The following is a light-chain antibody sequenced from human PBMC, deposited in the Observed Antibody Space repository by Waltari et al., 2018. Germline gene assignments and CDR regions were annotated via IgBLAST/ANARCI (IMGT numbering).Light chain of an antibody. Sequence: SYDLTQPPSVSVSPGQTASITCSGDKLGDKYACWYQQKPGQSPVVVIYKDSKRPSGIPERCPGSNSGNTATLTISGAQALDEADYYCQAWDSNVVIFGGGTKLTVL. CDR3: QAWDSNVVI. CDR1: KLGDKY. CDR2: KDS. V-gene: IGLV3-1*01. J-gene: IGLJ2*01.